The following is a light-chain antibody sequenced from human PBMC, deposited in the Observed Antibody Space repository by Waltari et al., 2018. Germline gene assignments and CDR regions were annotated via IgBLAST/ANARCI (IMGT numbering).Light chain of an antibody. CDR3: QQYGSSPWT. J-gene: IGKJ1*01. CDR1: QSFSSSF. V-gene: IGKV3-20*01. CDR2: ATS. Sequence: IVLTQSPGTLSLSPGERATLSCRASQSFSSSFLAWYQQKPGQAPRLLVFATSSRATGIPDRFSGSGSGTDFTLTISRLEAEDFAVYYCQQYGSSPWTFGQGTKVEIK.